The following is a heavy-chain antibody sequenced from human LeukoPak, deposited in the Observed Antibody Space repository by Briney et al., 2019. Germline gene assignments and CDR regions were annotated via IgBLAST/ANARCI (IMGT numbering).Heavy chain of an antibody. J-gene: IGHJ6*03. CDR1: GFTFSSYW. CDR3: ATRYCTIPACRASSYHCMDN. CDR2: IKQDGSVA. Sequence: GGSLRLSCAASGFTFSSYWMTWVRQAPGKGLEWVANIKQDGSVAYYVDSVKDRFTVSRDNAKNSLYLQLNSLGAEDTAVYYCATRYCTIPACRASSYHCMDNWGKGTTVTVSS. D-gene: IGHD2-8*01. V-gene: IGHV3-7*01.